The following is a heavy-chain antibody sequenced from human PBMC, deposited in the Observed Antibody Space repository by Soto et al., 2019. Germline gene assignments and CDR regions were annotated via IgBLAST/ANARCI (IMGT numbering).Heavy chain of an antibody. J-gene: IGHJ4*02. CDR1: GGSISSYY. V-gene: IGHV4-34*01. Sequence: SETLSLTCTVSGGSISSYYWSWIRQPPGKGLEWIGEINRSGSTNYNPSLKSRVTTSVDTSKNQFSLKLSSVTAADTAVYYCARLRGYYGPGVYFDYWGQGTQVTVSS. D-gene: IGHD3-10*01. CDR2: INRSGST. CDR3: ARLRGYYGPGVYFDY.